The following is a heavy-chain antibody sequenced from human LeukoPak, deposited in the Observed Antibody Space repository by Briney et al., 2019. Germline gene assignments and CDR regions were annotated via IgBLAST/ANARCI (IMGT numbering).Heavy chain of an antibody. CDR1: GFTFSSYS. CDR3: ARVVIWSGYRFDF. J-gene: IGHJ4*02. CDR2: ISSSSSYI. D-gene: IGHD3-3*01. Sequence: GGSLRLSCAASGFTFSSYSMNWVRQAPGKGLEWVSSISSSSSYIYYADSVKGRFTISRDNAKNSLYLQMNSLRAEDTAVYYCARVVIWSGYRFDFWGQGTPVTVSS. V-gene: IGHV3-21*03.